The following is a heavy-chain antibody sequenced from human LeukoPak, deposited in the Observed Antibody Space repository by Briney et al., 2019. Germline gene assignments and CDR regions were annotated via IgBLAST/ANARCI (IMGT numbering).Heavy chain of an antibody. V-gene: IGHV1-18*04. J-gene: IGHJ4*02. CDR2: INAYNGNT. CDR3: ARDDYGDADY. D-gene: IGHD4-17*01. CDR1: GYTFTSYG. Sequence: GASVNVSCKGSGYTFTSYGISWVRQAPGQGLEWMGWINAYNGNTNYAQKLQGRVTMTTDTSTSTAYMELRSLRSDDTAVYYCARDDYGDADYWGQGTLVTVSS.